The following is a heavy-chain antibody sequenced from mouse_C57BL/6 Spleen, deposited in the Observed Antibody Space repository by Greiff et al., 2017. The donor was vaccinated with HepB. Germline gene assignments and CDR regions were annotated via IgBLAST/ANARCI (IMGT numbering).Heavy chain of an antibody. J-gene: IGHJ2*01. CDR2: IYPGSGNT. Sequence: LVESGPELVKPGASVKISCKASGYSFTSYYIHWVKQRPGQGLEWIGWIYPGSGNTKYNEKFKGKATLTADTSSSTAYMQLSSLTSEDSAVYYCARSLYYYGSSYLDYWGQGTTLTVSS. D-gene: IGHD1-1*01. CDR3: ARSLYYYGSSYLDY. CDR1: GYSFTSYY. V-gene: IGHV1-66*01.